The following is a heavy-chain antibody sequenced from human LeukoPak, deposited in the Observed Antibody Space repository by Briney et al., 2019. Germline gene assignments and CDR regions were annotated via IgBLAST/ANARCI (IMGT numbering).Heavy chain of an antibody. J-gene: IGHJ4*02. V-gene: IGHV3-11*04. CDR2: ISSSGSTI. D-gene: IGHD3-22*01. CDR1: GFTFSDYY. CDR3: ARASDTYYYDSSGPPVSY. Sequence: GGSLRLSCAASGFTFSDYYMSWIRQAPGKGLEWVSYISSSGSTIYYADSVKGRFTISRDNAKNSLYLQMNSLRAEDTAVHYCARASDTYYYDSSGPPVSYWGQGTLVTVSS.